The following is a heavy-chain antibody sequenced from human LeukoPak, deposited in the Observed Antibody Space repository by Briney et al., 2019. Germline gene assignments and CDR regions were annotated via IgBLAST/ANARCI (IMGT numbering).Heavy chain of an antibody. D-gene: IGHD1-26*01. V-gene: IGHV1-46*01. J-gene: IGHJ4*02. CDR1: GYTFTTYF. Sequence: ASVKVSFKASGYTFTTYFLHWVRQAPGQGLEWMGMISPSEGNTNYAQNFQGRVTVTRDTSTRTIYMELTSLKSEDTALYYCAREAPVGYFDYWAQGPLVTVSS. CDR3: AREAPVGYFDY. CDR2: ISPSEGNT.